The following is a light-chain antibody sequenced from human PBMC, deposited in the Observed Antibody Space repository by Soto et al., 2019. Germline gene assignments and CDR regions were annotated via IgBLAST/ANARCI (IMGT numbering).Light chain of an antibody. J-gene: IGKJ1*01. CDR2: GAS. Sequence: IVLTHAPCTLSLSPLERATLSFMASQSVSINLAWYQQRPGQAPRLLIYGASTRATGVPTRFSGSGSGTEFTLTISSLQSEDLAVYHCQQYNKWPQTFGQGTKVDIK. CDR3: QQYNKWPQT. V-gene: IGKV3-15*01. CDR1: QSVSIN.